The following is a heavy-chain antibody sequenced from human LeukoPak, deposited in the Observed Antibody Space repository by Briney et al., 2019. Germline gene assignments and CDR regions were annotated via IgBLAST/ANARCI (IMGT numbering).Heavy chain of an antibody. CDR2: IYHSGST. D-gene: IGHD2-15*01. Sequence: KASETLSLTCTVSGYSISSGYYWGWIRQPPGKGLEWIGSIYHSGSTYYNPSLKSRVTISVDTSKNQFSLKLSSVTAADTAVYYCARGYCSGGSCYRFDYWGQGTLVTVSS. CDR3: ARGYCSGGSCYRFDY. CDR1: GYSISSGYY. V-gene: IGHV4-38-2*02. J-gene: IGHJ4*02.